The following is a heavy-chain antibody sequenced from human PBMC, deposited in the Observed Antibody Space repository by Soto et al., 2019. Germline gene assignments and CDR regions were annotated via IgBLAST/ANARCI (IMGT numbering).Heavy chain of an antibody. V-gene: IGHV1-2*02. D-gene: IGHD3-3*01. J-gene: IGHJ6*02. CDR1: GYTFTGYY. CDR3: ARDLSPYYEFWSGYYASYYYGMDV. Sequence: GASVKVSCKASGYTFTGYYMHWVRQAPGQGLEWMGWINPNSGGTNYAQKFQGRVTMTRDTSISTAYMELSRLRSDDTAVYYCARDLSPYYEFWSGYYASYYYGMDVWGQGTTVTVSS. CDR2: INPNSGGT.